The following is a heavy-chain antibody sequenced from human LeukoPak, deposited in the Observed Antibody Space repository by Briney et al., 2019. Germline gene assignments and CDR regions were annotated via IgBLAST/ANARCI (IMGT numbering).Heavy chain of an antibody. CDR2: ISYDGSNK. D-gene: IGHD6-13*01. V-gene: IGHV3-30*04. J-gene: IGHJ4*02. CDR1: GYTFSSYA. CDR3: ARVLAAGTLDY. Sequence: GGSLRLSCAASGYTFSSYAMHRVRQAPGKGLEWVAVISYDGSNKYYADAVKGRFTISRDNSKNTLYLQMNSLRAEDTAVYYCARVLAAGTLDYWGQGTLVTVSS.